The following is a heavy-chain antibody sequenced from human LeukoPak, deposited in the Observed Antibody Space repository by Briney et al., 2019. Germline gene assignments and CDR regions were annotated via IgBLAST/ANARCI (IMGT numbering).Heavy chain of an antibody. D-gene: IGHD1-26*01. CDR1: GFTFDDYA. Sequence: PGRSLRLSCAASGFTFDDYAMHWVRQAPGKGLEWVSGISWNSGSIGYADSVKGRFTISRDNAKTSLYLQMNSLRAEDMALYYCAKGVGATDKVYFDYWGQGTLVTVSS. CDR3: AKGVGATDKVYFDY. V-gene: IGHV3-9*03. J-gene: IGHJ4*02. CDR2: ISWNSGSI.